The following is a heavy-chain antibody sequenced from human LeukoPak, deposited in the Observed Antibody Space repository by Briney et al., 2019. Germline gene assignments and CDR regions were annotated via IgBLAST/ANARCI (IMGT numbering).Heavy chain of an antibody. CDR1: GGSISSYY. CDR2: IYYSGST. CDR3: ARDHTAMGVDY. Sequence: SETLSLTCTVSGGSISSYYWSWIRQPPGKGLEWIGYIYYSGSTNYNPSLKSRVTISVDTSKNQFSLKLSSVTAADTAVYYCARDHTAMGVDYWGQGTLATVSS. V-gene: IGHV4-59*01. J-gene: IGHJ4*02. D-gene: IGHD5-18*01.